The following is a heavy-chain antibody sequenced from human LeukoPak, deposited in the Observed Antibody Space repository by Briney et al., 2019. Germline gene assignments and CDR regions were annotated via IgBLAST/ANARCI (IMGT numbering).Heavy chain of an antibody. V-gene: IGHV3-23*01. J-gene: IGHJ4*02. D-gene: IGHD6-6*01. CDR1: GFTFSSYA. CDR2: ISGSGGST. CDR3: AKHLGYSISSGIDY. Sequence: GGSLRLSCAASGFTFSSYAMSWVRQAPGKGLEWVSAISGSGGSTYYADSVKGRFTISRDNSKNTLYLQMNSLRAEDTAVYYCAKHLGYSISSGIDYWGQGTLVTVSS.